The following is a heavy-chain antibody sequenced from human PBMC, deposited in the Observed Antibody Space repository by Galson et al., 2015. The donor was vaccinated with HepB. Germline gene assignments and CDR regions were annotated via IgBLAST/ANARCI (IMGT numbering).Heavy chain of an antibody. J-gene: IGHJ6*02. V-gene: IGHV3-33*01. Sequence: SLRLSCAASGFTFSSYGMHWVRQAPGKGLEWVAVIWYDGSNKYYADSVKGRFTISRDNSKNTLYLQMNSLRAEDTAVYYCAREYDSSGYYYSSYGMDVWGQGTTVTVSS. CDR3: AREYDSSGYYYSSYGMDV. CDR2: IWYDGSNK. D-gene: IGHD3-22*01. CDR1: GFTFSSYG.